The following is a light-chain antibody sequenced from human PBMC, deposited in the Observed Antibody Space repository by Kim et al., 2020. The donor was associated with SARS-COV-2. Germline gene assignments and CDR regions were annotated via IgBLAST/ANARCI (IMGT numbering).Light chain of an antibody. CDR2: YDS. V-gene: IGLV3-21*01. CDR1: NIGSKS. J-gene: IGLJ2*01. Sequence: SYELTQPPSVSVAPGKTARITCGGNNIGSKSVHWYQQKPGQAPVLVIYYDSDRPSGVPERFSGSNSGNTATLTISRVEAGDKADYYCQVWDSSSDHVVFGGGTQLTVL. CDR3: QVWDSSSDHVV.